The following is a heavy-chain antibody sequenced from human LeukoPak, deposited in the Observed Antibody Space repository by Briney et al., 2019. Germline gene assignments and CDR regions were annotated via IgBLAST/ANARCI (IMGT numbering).Heavy chain of an antibody. CDR1: GFAFRNFG. J-gene: IGHJ4*02. CDR2: IWYDGSEK. Sequence: GGSLRLSCAAPGFAFRNFGMHWVRQAPGKGLEWVAVIWYDGSEKYYADSVKGRFTISRDNSKNMLYLQTNSLRAEDTAVYYCVRDRNALQFLDYWGQGTVVTVSS. V-gene: IGHV3-33*01. D-gene: IGHD3-3*01. CDR3: VRDRNALQFLDY.